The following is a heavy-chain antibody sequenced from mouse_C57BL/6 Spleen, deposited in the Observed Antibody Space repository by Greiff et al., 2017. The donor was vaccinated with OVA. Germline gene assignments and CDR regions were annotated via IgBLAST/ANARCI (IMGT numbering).Heavy chain of an antibody. Sequence: EVQLVESGGGLVKPGGSLKLSCAASGFTFSDYGMHWVRQAPEKGLEWVAYISSGSSTIYYADTVKGRFTISIDNAKNTLFLQMTSLRSEDTAMYYCAKLGRGYFDVWGTGTTVTVSS. CDR1: GFTFSDYG. CDR2: ISSGSSTI. V-gene: IGHV5-17*01. J-gene: IGHJ1*03. D-gene: IGHD4-1*01. CDR3: AKLGRGYFDV.